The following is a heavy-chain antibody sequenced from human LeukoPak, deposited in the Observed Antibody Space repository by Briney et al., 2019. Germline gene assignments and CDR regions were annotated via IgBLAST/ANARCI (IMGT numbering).Heavy chain of an antibody. J-gene: IGHJ1*01. D-gene: IGHD2-15*01. CDR1: GYSLTELS. V-gene: IGHV1-24*01. Sequence: ASVKVSCKVSGYSLTELSMHWVRQAPGKGLEWMGGFDPEDGETIYAQKFQGRVTTIEDTSTDTAYMELSSLRSEDTAVYYCATNFDFSGEHWGQGTRVTVSS. CDR2: FDPEDGET. CDR3: ATNFDFSGEH.